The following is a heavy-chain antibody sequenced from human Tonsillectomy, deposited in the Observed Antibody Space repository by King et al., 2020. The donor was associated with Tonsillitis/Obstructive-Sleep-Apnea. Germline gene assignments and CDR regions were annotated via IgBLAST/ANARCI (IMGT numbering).Heavy chain of an antibody. J-gene: IGHJ3*02. CDR1: GFTFNSDW. CDR2: IKEDGSEK. CDR3: VSDRSPVRRTTWYYSFDI. V-gene: IGHV3-7*01. Sequence: VQLVESGGGLVQPGGSLRLSCAASGFTFNSDWMTWVRQAPGKGLEWVANIKEDGSEKNYVASVKGRFTISRDNTKKSLYLQMNTLRAEDTSLYYCVSDRSPVRRTTWYYSFDIWGQGTMVTVSS. D-gene: IGHD3-16*01.